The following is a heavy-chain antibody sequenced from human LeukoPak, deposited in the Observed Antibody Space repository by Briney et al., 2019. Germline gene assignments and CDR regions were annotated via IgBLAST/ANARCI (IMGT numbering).Heavy chain of an antibody. D-gene: IGHD1-26*01. Sequence: GGSLRLSCAASEFTFSSYSMNWVRQAPGKGLEWVSYISSSSSTIYYADSVKGRFTISRDNAKNSLYLQMNSLRAEDTAVYYCARRGGSYLYYFDYWGQGTLVTVSS. CDR2: ISSSSSTI. V-gene: IGHV3-48*04. J-gene: IGHJ4*02. CDR3: ARRGGSYLYYFDY. CDR1: EFTFSSYS.